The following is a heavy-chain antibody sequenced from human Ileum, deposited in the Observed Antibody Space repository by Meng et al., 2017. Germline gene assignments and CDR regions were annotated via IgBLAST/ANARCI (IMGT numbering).Heavy chain of an antibody. CDR2: LSGNSNT. V-gene: IGHV3-23*03. CDR3: ARGIGTHGRYYSDY. Sequence: EVQLLASGGVFVQPGGSLRLSCTASGFTFSSYGMSWVRQAPGKGLEWVSGLSGNSNTYYAESVMGRFAISRDNSKNTLYLQMNSLKAEDTAVYYCARGIGTHGRYYSDYWGQGTLVTVSS. D-gene: IGHD3-9*01. J-gene: IGHJ4*02. CDR1: GFTFSSYG.